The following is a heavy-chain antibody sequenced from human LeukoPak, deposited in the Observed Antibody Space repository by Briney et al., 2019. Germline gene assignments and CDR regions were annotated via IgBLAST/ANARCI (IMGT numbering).Heavy chain of an antibody. CDR3: AKAREIAVAPLDY. V-gene: IGHV3-9*01. CDR1: GFTFDDFA. CDR2: LSWYSGSI. D-gene: IGHD6-19*01. Sequence: SLRLSCAPSGFTFDDFAMHSGPGAPGKGRGWVSGLSWYSGSIGYADSVRGRLSISRHNAKNSLYLQMNSQRAEDTALYYCAKAREIAVAPLDYCGQGTLVTVSS. J-gene: IGHJ4*02.